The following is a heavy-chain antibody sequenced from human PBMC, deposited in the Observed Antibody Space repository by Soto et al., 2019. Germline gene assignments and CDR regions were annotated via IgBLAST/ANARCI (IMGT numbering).Heavy chain of an antibody. CDR1: GYTFTSYG. CDR3: ARDASFGGPFDP. D-gene: IGHD3-10*01. Sequence: QVQLVQSGAEVKKPGASVKVSCKASGYTFTSYGISWVRQAPGQGLEWMGWSSAYNGNTNYAQKLQGRVTMTTDTSTSTADLELRSLRSDGTAVYYCARDASFGGPFDPWGQGTLVTVSS. CDR2: SSAYNGNT. J-gene: IGHJ5*02. V-gene: IGHV1-18*01.